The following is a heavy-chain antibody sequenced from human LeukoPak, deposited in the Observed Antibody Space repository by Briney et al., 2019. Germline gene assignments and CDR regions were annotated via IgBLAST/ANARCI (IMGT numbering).Heavy chain of an antibody. Sequence: GASVKVSCKASGYTFTSYDINWVRQATGQGLEWMGWMNPNSGNTGYAQKFQGRVTMTRNPSITTAYMELRSLRSEDTAVYYCARKGDIVVVPAAIIHYYYGMDVWGQGTTVTVSS. CDR3: ARKGDIVVVPAAIIHYYYGMDV. D-gene: IGHD2-2*01. J-gene: IGHJ6*02. V-gene: IGHV1-8*01. CDR2: MNPNSGNT. CDR1: GYTFTSYD.